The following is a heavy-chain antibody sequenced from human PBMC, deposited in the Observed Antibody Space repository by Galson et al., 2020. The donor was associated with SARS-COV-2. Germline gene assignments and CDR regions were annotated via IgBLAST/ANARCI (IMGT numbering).Heavy chain of an antibody. Sequence: TGGSLRLPCAASGFTFTTYWMHWVRQAPGKGLDWFSPTSDDGRGTSYTDSVQGRFTISRDNAKNPLLLQMNSLRAEDTAVYYCYGDYSRPLDYWGQGTLVTVSS. V-gene: IGHV3-74*01. CDR2: TSDDGRGT. D-gene: IGHD5-12*01. CDR1: GFTFTTYW. CDR3: YGDYSRPLDY. J-gene: IGHJ4*02.